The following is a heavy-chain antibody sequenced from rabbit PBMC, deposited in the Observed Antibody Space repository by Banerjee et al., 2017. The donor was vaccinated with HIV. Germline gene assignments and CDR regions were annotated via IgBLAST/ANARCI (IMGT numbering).Heavy chain of an antibody. CDR3: AREQYAGYAGYGYYFNL. D-gene: IGHD7-1*01. CDR2: IDGIGSGST. J-gene: IGHJ4*01. V-gene: IGHV1S40*01. Sequence: QSLEESGGDLVKPGASLTLTCTASGIDFSSYGISWVRQAPGKGLEWIGCIDGIGSGSTWYASWAKGRFTISKTSSTTVTLQMTSLTAADTATYFCAREQYAGYAGYGYYFNLWGPGTLVT. CDR1: GIDFSSYG.